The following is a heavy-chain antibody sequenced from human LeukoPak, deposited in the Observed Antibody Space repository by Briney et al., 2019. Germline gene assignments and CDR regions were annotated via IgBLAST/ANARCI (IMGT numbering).Heavy chain of an antibody. V-gene: IGHV3-33*01. Sequence: QPGGSLRLSCAASGFTFSSYGMHWVRQALGKGLEWVAVIWYDGSNKYYADSVKGRFTISRDNSKNTLYLQMNSLRAEDTAVYYCARSPGDTYYYDSSGYYNSYYFDYWGQGTLVTVSS. D-gene: IGHD3-22*01. J-gene: IGHJ4*02. CDR2: IWYDGSNK. CDR1: GFTFSSYG. CDR3: ARSPGDTYYYDSSGYYNSYYFDY.